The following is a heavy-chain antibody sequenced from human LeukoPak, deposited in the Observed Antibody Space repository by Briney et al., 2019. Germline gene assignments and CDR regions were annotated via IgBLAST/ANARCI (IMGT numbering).Heavy chain of an antibody. CDR2: IYTRGST. Sequence: SETLSLTCTVSGGSISSYYWRWIREPAGKGLEWIWRIYTRGSTNYNPSLKSRVTMSVDTSKNQFSLKLSSVTAADTAVYYCASPSGSYALRAWAFDIWGQGTMVTVSS. J-gene: IGHJ3*02. D-gene: IGHD1-26*01. V-gene: IGHV4-4*07. CDR1: GGSISSYY. CDR3: ASPSGSYALRAWAFDI.